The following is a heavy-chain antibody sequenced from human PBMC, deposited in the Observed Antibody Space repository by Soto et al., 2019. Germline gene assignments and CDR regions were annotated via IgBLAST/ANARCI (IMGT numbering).Heavy chain of an antibody. CDR3: ARYASGIGGMDV. J-gene: IGHJ6*02. CDR2: ISSSSSYI. Sequence: EVQLVESGGGLVKPGGSLRLSCAASGFTFSSYRMNWVRQAPGKGLEWVSSISSSSSYIYYADSVKGRFAISRDNAKNSLYLQMNSLSAEDTAVYYCARYASGIGGMDVWCQGTTVTVSS. V-gene: IGHV3-21*01. D-gene: IGHD2-8*01. CDR1: GFTFSSYR.